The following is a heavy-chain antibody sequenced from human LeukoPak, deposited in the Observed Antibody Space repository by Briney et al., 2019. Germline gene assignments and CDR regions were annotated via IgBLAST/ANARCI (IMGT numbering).Heavy chain of an antibody. J-gene: IGHJ5*02. Sequence: SETLSLTCTVSGGSISSGGYYWSWIRQPPGKGLEWIGYIYYSGSTNYNPSLKSRVTISVDTSKNQFSLKLSSVTAADTAVYFCARHYSGIHGWFDPWGQGTLVTVSS. V-gene: IGHV4-61*08. CDR3: ARHYSGIHGWFDP. CDR1: GGSISSGGYY. CDR2: IYYSGST. D-gene: IGHD1-26*01.